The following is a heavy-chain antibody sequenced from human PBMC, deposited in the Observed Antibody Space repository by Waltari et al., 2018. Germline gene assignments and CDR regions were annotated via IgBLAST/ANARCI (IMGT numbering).Heavy chain of an antibody. CDR3: ARRQWIQLWLTFDY. CDR2: IYYSGST. CDR1: GGSISSSSYY. D-gene: IGHD5-18*01. Sequence: QLQLQESGPGLVKPSETLSLTCTVSGGSISSSSYYWGWIRKPPGKGLEWIGSIYYSGSTYYNPSLKSPVTISVDTSKNQFSLKLSSVTAADTAVYYCARRQWIQLWLTFDYWGQGTLVTVSS. J-gene: IGHJ4*02. V-gene: IGHV4-39*01.